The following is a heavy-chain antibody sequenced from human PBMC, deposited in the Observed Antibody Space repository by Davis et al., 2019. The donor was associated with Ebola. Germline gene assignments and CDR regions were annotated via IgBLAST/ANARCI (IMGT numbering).Heavy chain of an antibody. V-gene: IGHV3-30*03. CDR2: ISYDGSNK. Sequence: GESLKISCAASGFIFRTYGMHWVRQAPGKGPEWVALISYDGSNKYYADSVKGRFTISRDNVKNTLFLQMDSLRPDDTAVYYCARHDDYWGQGTLVTVSS. CDR1: GFIFRTYG. J-gene: IGHJ4*02. CDR3: ARHDDY.